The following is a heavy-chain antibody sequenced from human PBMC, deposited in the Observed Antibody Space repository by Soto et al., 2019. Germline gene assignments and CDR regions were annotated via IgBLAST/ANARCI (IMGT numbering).Heavy chain of an antibody. J-gene: IGHJ3*02. CDR2: IYCDDDQ. Sequence: QITLKEAGPTLVKPTQTLPLTCTFSVFSLSTSGVGVAWIRQPTGKALEWLALIYCDDDQRYSPSLKRRLTITKDTSKNQVVLTMTNMDPVDTATYSCAHGVVAANRGAFDIWGQGTIVTFSS. V-gene: IGHV2-5*02. CDR1: VFSLSTSGVG. CDR3: AHGVVAANRGAFDI. D-gene: IGHD2-15*01.